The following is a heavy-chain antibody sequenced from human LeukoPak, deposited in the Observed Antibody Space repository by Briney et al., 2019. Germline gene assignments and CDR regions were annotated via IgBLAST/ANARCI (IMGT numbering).Heavy chain of an antibody. Sequence: PSETLSLTCAVYGGSFSGYYWSWIRQPPGKGLEWIGEINHSGSTNYNPSLKSRVTISVDTSKNQFSLKLSSVTAADTAVYYCARDGTMVREEDWFDPWGQGTLVTVSS. D-gene: IGHD3-10*01. CDR2: INHSGST. V-gene: IGHV4-34*01. CDR1: GGSFSGYY. CDR3: ARDGTMVREEDWFDP. J-gene: IGHJ5*02.